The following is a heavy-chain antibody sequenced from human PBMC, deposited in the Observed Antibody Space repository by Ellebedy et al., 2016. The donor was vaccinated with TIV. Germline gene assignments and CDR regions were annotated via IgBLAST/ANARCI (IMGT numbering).Heavy chain of an antibody. J-gene: IGHJ4*02. Sequence: GGSLRLXXAASGFIFNNYGMAWVRQAPGKGLEWVSDIPGSAAYTHYADSVKGRFTVSRDNAKNTLYLQMNSLRAEDTAVYYCAKDSLLSPTVTTIDYWGQGTLVTVSS. CDR2: IPGSAAYT. CDR1: GFIFNNYG. V-gene: IGHV3-23*01. D-gene: IGHD4-17*01. CDR3: AKDSLLSPTVTTIDY.